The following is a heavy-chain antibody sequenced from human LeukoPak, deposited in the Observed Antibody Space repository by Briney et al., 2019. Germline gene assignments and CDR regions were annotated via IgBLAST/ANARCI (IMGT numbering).Heavy chain of an antibody. CDR3: ARGPPTSY. Sequence: PSETLSLXCTVSGGSISSYYWSWIRQPPGKGLEWIGYIYYSGSTNYNPSLKSRVTISVDTSKNQFSLKLSSVTAADTAVYYCARGPPTSYWGQGTLVTVSS. CDR2: IYYSGST. CDR1: GGSISSYY. J-gene: IGHJ4*02. V-gene: IGHV4-59*01.